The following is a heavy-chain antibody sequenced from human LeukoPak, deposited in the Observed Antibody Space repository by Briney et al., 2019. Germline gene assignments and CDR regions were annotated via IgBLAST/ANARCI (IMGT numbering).Heavy chain of an antibody. D-gene: IGHD3-22*01. Sequence: GGSLRLSCAASGFTVSSNYMTWVRQAPGKGLEWVSVIYSNNTTFYADSVKGRFTISRDKSKNTLYLQMNSLRAEDTAVYYCARGTYYYDSSGYYNLDYWGQGTLVTVSS. CDR1: GFTVSSNY. V-gene: IGHV3-66*03. CDR3: ARGTYYYDSSGYYNLDY. J-gene: IGHJ4*02. CDR2: IYSNNTT.